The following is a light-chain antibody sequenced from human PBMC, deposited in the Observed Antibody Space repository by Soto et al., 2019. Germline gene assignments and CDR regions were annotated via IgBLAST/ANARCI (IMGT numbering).Light chain of an antibody. CDR3: QQVNSYPWT. CDR2: AAF. J-gene: IGKJ1*01. Sequence: DIQLTQSPSFLSASVGDRVTITCRASHGISSFLAWYQQKPGKAPNLLIYAAFTLQNGVPSRFSGSVSVTDFTLTVSSLQPEDFATYDCQQVNSYPWTFGQGTKVEIK. CDR1: HGISSF. V-gene: IGKV1-9*01.